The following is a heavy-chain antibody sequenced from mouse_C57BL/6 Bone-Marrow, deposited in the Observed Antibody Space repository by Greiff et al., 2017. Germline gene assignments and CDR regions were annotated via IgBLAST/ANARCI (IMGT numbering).Heavy chain of an antibody. CDR3: TPSLYYYGSRFAY. CDR2: IDPENGDT. V-gene: IGHV14-4*01. J-gene: IGHJ3*01. CDR1: GFNIKDDY. Sequence: VQLKQSGAELVRPGASVKLSCTASGFNIKDDYMHWVKQRPEQGLEWIGWIDPENGDTEYASKFQGKVTITADPSSNTAYLQLSSLTSEDTAVYDCTPSLYYYGSRFAYWGQGTLVTVSA. D-gene: IGHD1-1*01.